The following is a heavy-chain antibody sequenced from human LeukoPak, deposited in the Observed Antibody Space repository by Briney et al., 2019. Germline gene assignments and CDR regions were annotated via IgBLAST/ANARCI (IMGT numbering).Heavy chain of an antibody. CDR1: GFTFSTYA. D-gene: IGHD6-19*01. V-gene: IGHV3-23*01. CDR2: ISGGGGT. CDR3: ARPSIAVAGYFYF. J-gene: IGHJ4*02. Sequence: GGSLRLSCAPSGFTFSTYAVSWLRQAPGKGLEWVSSISGGGGTYYADSVEGRFTISRDNSKNTLYLQMNNLRAEDTAVYYCARPSIAVAGYFYFWGQGTLVIVSS.